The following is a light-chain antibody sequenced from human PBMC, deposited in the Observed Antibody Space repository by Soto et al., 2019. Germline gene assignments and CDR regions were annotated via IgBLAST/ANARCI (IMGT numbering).Light chain of an antibody. CDR3: QHYNSYSEA. V-gene: IGKV1-5*03. CDR1: QTISSW. CDR2: KAS. Sequence: DIQMTQSPSIMSASVGDRDTITCRASQTISSWLAWYQQKPGKAPKLLIYKASTLKSGVPSRFSGSGSGTEFTLTISSLQPDDFATYYCQHYNSYSEAFGQGTKVDIK. J-gene: IGKJ1*01.